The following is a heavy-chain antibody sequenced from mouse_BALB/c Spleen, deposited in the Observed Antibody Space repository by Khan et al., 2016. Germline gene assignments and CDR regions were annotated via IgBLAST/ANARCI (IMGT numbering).Heavy chain of an antibody. J-gene: IGHJ4*01. CDR3: TNLDDNYARDD. Sequence: EVKLEESGGGLVQPGGSMKLSCVASGFTFSNYWMNWVRQSPEKGLEWVAEIRLKSNNYATHYAESVTGRFTISRDDSKSSIYLQMNNLRAEDTAIYYCTNLDDNYARDDWVQGTSVSVSS. CDR2: IRLKSNNYAT. V-gene: IGHV6-6*02. CDR1: GFTFSNYW.